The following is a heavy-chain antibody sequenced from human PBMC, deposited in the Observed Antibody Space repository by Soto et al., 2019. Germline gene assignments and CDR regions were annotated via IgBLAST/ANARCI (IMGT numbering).Heavy chain of an antibody. J-gene: IGHJ4*02. V-gene: IGHV4-34*01. CDR1: GGSFSGYY. D-gene: IGHD6-13*01. Sequence: QVQLQQWGAGLLKPSETLSLTCAVYGGSFSGYYWSWIRQPPGKGLEWIGEINHSGSTNYNPSLKSRVTRSVDTSKNQFSLKLSSVTAADTAVYYCASEPGYSSSWSKSFDYWGQGTLVTVSS. CDR2: INHSGST. CDR3: ASEPGYSSSWSKSFDY.